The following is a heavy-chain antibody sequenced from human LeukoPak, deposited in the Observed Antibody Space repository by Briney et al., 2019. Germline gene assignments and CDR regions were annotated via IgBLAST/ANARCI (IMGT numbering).Heavy chain of an antibody. V-gene: IGHV1-69*13. CDR1: GGTFSSYA. D-gene: IGHD2-2*01. J-gene: IGHJ4*02. Sequence: SVKVSCKASGGTFSSYAISWVRQAPGQGLEWMGGIIPIFGTANYAQKFQGRVTITADESTSTAYMELSSLRSEDTAVYYCASPKEDCSSTSCPERYWGQGTLVTVSS. CDR2: IIPIFGTA. CDR3: ASPKEDCSSTSCPERY.